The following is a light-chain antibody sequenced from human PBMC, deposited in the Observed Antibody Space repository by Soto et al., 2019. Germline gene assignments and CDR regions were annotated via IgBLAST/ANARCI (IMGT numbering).Light chain of an antibody. V-gene: IGKV3-20*02. Sequence: ETELTQPKATLSLSPMERHTLYCRSSQSVSSSYLAWYQQKPGQAPRLLIYGASSRATGIPSRFSGSGSGTDFTLTISSLEPEDSAVYYCQQRHMCPITFGQGTRLEIK. CDR2: GAS. CDR1: QSVSSSY. J-gene: IGKJ5*01. CDR3: QQRHMCPIT.